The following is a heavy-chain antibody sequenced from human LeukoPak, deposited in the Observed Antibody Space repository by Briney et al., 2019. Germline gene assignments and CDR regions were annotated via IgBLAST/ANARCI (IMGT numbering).Heavy chain of an antibody. J-gene: IGHJ4*02. D-gene: IGHD2-21*02. V-gene: IGHV1-2*02. CDR3: ARVAGGDWYYFDF. CDR1: GYTFTANY. CDR2: INLNSGGT. Sequence: ASVKVSCKASGYTFTANYMHWVRQAPGQGLEWMGWINLNSGGTNSAQKFQGRVTMTRDTSISAAYMELSRLGSDDTAVYYCARVAGGDWYYFDFWGQGTLVTVSS.